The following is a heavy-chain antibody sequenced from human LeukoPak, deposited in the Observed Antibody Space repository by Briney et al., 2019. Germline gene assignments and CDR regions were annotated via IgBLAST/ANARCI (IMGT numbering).Heavy chain of an antibody. Sequence: SETLSLTCAVYGGSFSGYYWSWIRQPPGKGLEWIGEINHSGSTNYNPSLKSRVTISVDTSKNQFSLKLSSVTAADTAVYYCARHVTGSYYSRILYYYYYMDVWGKGTTVTVSS. CDR1: GGSFSGYY. CDR3: ARHVTGSYYSRILYYYYYMDV. V-gene: IGHV4-34*01. CDR2: INHSGST. D-gene: IGHD3-10*01. J-gene: IGHJ6*03.